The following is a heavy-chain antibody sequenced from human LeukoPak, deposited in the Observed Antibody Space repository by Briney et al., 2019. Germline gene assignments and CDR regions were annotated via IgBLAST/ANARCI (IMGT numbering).Heavy chain of an antibody. Sequence: GGSLRLSCAASGFTFSSYAMHWVRQAPGGGLEWVAVISYDGSIKHYTDPMKGPFTIARDNSNNTLYQQTSSLRPEDTAVYYCASIFWGYCSSTSCYVDYWGQETLVSVSS. CDR1: GFTFSSYA. V-gene: IGHV3-30-3*01. J-gene: IGHJ4*02. D-gene: IGHD2-2*01. CDR3: ASIFWGYCSSTSCYVDY. CDR2: ISYDGSIK.